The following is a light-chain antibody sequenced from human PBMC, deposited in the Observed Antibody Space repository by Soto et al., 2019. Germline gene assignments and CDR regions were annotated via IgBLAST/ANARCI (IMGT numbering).Light chain of an antibody. Sequence: EVVLTQSPGTLSLSPGERATLSCWASQSVSANFLAWYQQKPGQAPRLLIYRAATRAIGIPDRFSGSGSGTGFTLTISRLEPEDVAIYYCHQYGDSPWTFGQRTKVEI. J-gene: IGKJ1*01. CDR1: QSVSANF. V-gene: IGKV3-20*01. CDR3: HQYGDSPWT. CDR2: RAA.